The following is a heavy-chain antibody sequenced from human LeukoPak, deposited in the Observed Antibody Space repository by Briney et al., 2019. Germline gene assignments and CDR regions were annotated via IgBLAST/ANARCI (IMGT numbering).Heavy chain of an antibody. CDR2: IKSKTDGGTT. V-gene: IGHV3-15*01. D-gene: IGHD6-19*01. CDR3: TTDLGIAVAGRWFDP. CDR1: GFTFSNAW. J-gene: IGHJ5*02. Sequence: GGSLRLSCAASGFTFSNAWMSWVRQAPGKGLEWVGRIKSKTDGGTTDYAAPVKGRFTISRGDSKNTLYLQINSLKTEDTAVYYCTTDLGIAVAGRWFDPWGQGTLVTVSS.